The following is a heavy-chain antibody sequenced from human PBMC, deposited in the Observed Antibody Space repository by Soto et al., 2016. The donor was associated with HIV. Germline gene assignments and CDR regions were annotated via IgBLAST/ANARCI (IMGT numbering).Heavy chain of an antibody. D-gene: IGHD2-15*01. Sequence: QVQLVQSGAEVKKPGASVKVSCKASGYTFTGYYMHWIRQGPRQGFEWMGWINPNSGGTKYARDFQGRVTMTRDTSINTAYMELSRLTSDDTAVYYCVSYGYWGQGTLVTVSS. CDR2: INPNSGGT. CDR3: VSYGY. J-gene: IGHJ4*02. CDR1: GYTFTGYY. V-gene: IGHV1-2*02.